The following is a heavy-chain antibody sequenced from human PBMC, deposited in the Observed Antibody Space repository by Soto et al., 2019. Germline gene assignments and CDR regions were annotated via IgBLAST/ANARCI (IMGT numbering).Heavy chain of an antibody. CDR1: GFTFSTSA. D-gene: IGHD3-10*01. CDR2: ISSDGSYK. V-gene: IGHV3-30-3*01. Sequence: GGSLRLSCAASGFTFSTSAIHWVRQAPGKGLEWVAVISSDGSYKYYADSVKGRFTISRDNAENTLYLQMNSLRAEDTALYYFAKDRGSGSYAANYYYYGMDVWGQGTTVTVSS. CDR3: AKDRGSGSYAANYYYYGMDV. J-gene: IGHJ6*02.